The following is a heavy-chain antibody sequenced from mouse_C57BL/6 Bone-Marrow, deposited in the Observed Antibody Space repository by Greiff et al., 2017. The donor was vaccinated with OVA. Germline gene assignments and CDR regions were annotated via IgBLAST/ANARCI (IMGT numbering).Heavy chain of an antibody. D-gene: IGHD1-1*01. V-gene: IGHV1-64*01. CDR1: GYTFTSYW. Sequence: QVQLQQPGAELVKPGASVKLSCKASGYTFTSYWMHWVKQRPGQGLEWIGMIHPNSGSTNYNEKFKSKATLTVAKSSSTAYMQLSSLTSGDSAVYYCAREVTAVVAKDYWGQGTTLTVSA. CDR2: IHPNSGST. J-gene: IGHJ2*01. CDR3: AREVTAVVAKDY.